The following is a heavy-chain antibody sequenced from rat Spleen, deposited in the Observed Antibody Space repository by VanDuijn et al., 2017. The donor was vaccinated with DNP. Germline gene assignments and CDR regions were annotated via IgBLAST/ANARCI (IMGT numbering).Heavy chain of an antibody. CDR3: ARWTRYFDN. D-gene: IGHD1-7*01. CDR2: ISYSGST. J-gene: IGHJ2*01. V-gene: IGHV3-1*01. CDR1: GYSITSAY. Sequence: EVQLQESGPGLVEPSQSLSLTCSVTGYSITSAYWGWVRQFPGNKMEYIGHISYSGSTNYNPSLKSRISITRDTSKNHFFLHLNSVTSEDTGTYYCARWTRYFDNWGQGVMVTVSS.